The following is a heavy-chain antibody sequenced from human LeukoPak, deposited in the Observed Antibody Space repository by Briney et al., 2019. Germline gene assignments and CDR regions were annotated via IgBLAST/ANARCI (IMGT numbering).Heavy chain of an antibody. CDR2: IWYDGSNK. CDR1: GFTFSSHG. J-gene: IGHJ3*02. D-gene: IGHD1-26*01. V-gene: IGHV3-33*01. Sequence: PGGSLRLSCAASGFTFSSHGMHWVRQAPGKGLEWVAVIWYDGSNKYDANSVKGRFTISRDNSKNTLYLQMDNLRAEDTAMYYCVRWGAPKILDIWGQGTMVTVSS. CDR3: VRWGAPKILDI.